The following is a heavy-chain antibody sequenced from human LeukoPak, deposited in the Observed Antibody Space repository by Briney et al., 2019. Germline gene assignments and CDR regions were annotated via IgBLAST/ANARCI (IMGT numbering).Heavy chain of an antibody. Sequence: PGGSLRLSCAASGFTFSSYGMHWVRQTPGKGLEWVAFIEYDGSDKFYADSLKGRFTISRDNSKNTLYLQMSSLRADDTAVYYCTITPSSGLDYWDQGTLVTVSS. CDR1: GFTFSSYG. J-gene: IGHJ4*02. CDR2: IEYDGSDK. V-gene: IGHV3-30*02. CDR3: TITPSSGLDY. D-gene: IGHD6-19*01.